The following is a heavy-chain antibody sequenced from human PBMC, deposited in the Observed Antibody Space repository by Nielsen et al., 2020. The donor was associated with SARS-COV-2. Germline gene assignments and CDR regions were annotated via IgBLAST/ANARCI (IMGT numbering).Heavy chain of an antibody. V-gene: IGHV3-23*01. D-gene: IGHD4-23*01. CDR3: AKGHGGAFYPFDY. CDR2: ISGSGGRT. Sequence: GALKISCAPSGFTFRSYAMSWVRQVPGKGLEWVSTISGSGGRTFYADSVKGRFTISRDNSKDTLFLQLTSLRVDDTAVYYCAKGHGGAFYPFDYWGQGTLVTVSS. J-gene: IGHJ4*02. CDR1: GFTFRSYA.